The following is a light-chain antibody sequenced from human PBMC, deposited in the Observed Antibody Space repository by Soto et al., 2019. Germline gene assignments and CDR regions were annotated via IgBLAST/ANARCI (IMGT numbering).Light chain of an antibody. CDR3: CAYEGTYWV. J-gene: IGLJ3*02. V-gene: IGLV2-11*01. CDR1: SRDVGNYNF. CDR2: GVT. Sequence: QSVLTQPRSVSGSPGQSVTISCTGTSRDVGNYNFVAWYRQFPGKAPKLMIFGVTQRPSGVPDRFSGSKSGNTASLTISGLQSDDEGDYYCCAYEGTYWVFGGGTKLTVL.